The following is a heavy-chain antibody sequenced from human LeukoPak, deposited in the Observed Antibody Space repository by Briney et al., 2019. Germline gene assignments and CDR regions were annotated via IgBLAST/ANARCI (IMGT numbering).Heavy chain of an antibody. CDR2: IYHSEST. CDR1: GGSISSGGYS. Sequence: PSETLSLTCAVSGGSISSGGYSWSWIRQPPGKGLEWIGYIYHSESTYYNPSLKSRVTTSVDRSKNQFSLKLSSVTAADTAVYYCARVSMIVVVIDYWGQGTLVTVSS. J-gene: IGHJ4*02. V-gene: IGHV4-30-2*01. D-gene: IGHD3-22*01. CDR3: ARVSMIVVVIDY.